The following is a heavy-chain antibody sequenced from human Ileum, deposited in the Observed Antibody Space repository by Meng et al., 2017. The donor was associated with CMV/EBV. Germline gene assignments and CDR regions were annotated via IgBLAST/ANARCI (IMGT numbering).Heavy chain of an antibody. J-gene: IGHJ4*02. V-gene: IGHV3-21*01. CDR3: ARAYIAAAVQDY. D-gene: IGHD6-13*01. CDR2: ISSSSSYI. Sequence: SCAASGFTFSSYSMNWVRQAPGKGLEWVSSISSSSSYIYYADSVKGRFTISRDNAKNSLYLQMNSLRAEDTAVYYCARAYIAAAVQDYWGQGTLVTVSS. CDR1: GFTFSSYS.